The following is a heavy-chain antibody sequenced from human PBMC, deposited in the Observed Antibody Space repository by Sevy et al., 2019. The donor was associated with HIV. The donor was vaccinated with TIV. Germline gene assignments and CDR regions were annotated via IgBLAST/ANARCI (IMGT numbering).Heavy chain of an antibody. CDR3: ARDGWELRDNYYCYYMDV. Sequence: SETLSLTCAVSGYSISSGYYWGWIRQPPGKGLEWIGSIYHSGSTYYNPSLKSRVTISVDTSKNQFSLKLSSVTAADTAVYYCARDGWELRDNYYCYYMDVWGKGTTVTVSS. CDR1: GYSISSGYY. CDR2: IYHSGST. J-gene: IGHJ6*03. V-gene: IGHV4-38-2*02. D-gene: IGHD1-26*01.